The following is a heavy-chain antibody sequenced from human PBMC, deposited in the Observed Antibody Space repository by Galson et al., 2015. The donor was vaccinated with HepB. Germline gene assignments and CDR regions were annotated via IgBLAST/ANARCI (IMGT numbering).Heavy chain of an antibody. Sequence: SVKVSCKASGGTFSSYAISWVRQAPGQGLEWMGGIIPIFGTANYAQKFQGRVTITADESTSTAYMELSSLRSEDTAVYYCARGYSSGWYSSAFDIWGQGTMVTVSS. CDR1: GGTFSSYA. CDR2: IIPIFGTA. D-gene: IGHD6-19*01. J-gene: IGHJ3*02. V-gene: IGHV1-69*13. CDR3: ARGYSSGWYSSAFDI.